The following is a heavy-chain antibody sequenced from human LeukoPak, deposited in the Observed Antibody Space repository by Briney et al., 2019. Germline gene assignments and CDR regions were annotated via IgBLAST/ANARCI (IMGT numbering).Heavy chain of an antibody. CDR3: ASRDPHSGYADY. V-gene: IGHV1-46*01. CDR1: GYTFTSYY. CDR2: INPSGGST. Sequence: ASVKVSCKASGYTFTSYYMHWVRQAPGQGLEWMGIINPSGGSTSYAQKFQGRVTMTRDTSTSTVYMELSSLRSKDTAVYYCASRDPHSGYADYWGQGTLVTVSS. D-gene: IGHD5-12*01. J-gene: IGHJ4*02.